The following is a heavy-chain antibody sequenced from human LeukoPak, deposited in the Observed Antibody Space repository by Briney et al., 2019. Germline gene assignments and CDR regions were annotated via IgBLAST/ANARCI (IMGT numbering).Heavy chain of an antibody. CDR1: GFPFRSFW. V-gene: IGHV3-7*01. Sequence: PGGSLRLSCAASGFPFRSFWMSWVRQAPGKGLEWLGHINQEATRTDHADSVKGRFTISRDNARNLLYLHMSSLRAEDTAVYYCAKYLSRAFDSWGQGILVSVSS. CDR3: AKYLSRAFDS. D-gene: IGHD2/OR15-2a*01. J-gene: IGHJ4*02. CDR2: INQEATRT.